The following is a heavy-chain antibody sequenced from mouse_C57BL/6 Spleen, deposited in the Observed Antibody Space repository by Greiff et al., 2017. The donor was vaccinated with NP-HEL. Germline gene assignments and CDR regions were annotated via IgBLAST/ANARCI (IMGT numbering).Heavy chain of an antibody. J-gene: IGHJ2*01. CDR3: ARAPFDY. CDR2: ISYDGSN. CDR1: GYSITSGYY. Sequence: ESGPGLVKPSQSLSLTCSVTGYSITSGYYWNWIRQFPGNKLEWMGYISYDGSNNYNPSLKNRISITRDTSKNQFFLKLNSVTTEDTATYYCARAPFDYWGQGTTLTVSS. V-gene: IGHV3-6*01.